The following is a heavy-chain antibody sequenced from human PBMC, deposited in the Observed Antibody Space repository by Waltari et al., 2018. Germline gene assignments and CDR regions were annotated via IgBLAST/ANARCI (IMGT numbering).Heavy chain of an antibody. CDR2: IKQDGSEK. V-gene: IGHV3-7*01. J-gene: IGHJ4*02. Sequence: EVQLVESGGGLVQPGGSLRLSCAASGFTFSSYWMSWVRQAPGKGLEWVANIKQDGSEKYYVDSGKGRFTISRDNAKNSLYLQMNSLRAEDTAGYYCALPYGDEGSLDYWGQGTLVTVSS. D-gene: IGHD4-17*01. CDR1: GFTFSSYW. CDR3: ALPYGDEGSLDY.